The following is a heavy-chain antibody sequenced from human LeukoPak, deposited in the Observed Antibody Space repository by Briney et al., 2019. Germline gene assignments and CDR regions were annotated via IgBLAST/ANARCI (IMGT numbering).Heavy chain of an antibody. V-gene: IGHV1-46*01. Sequence: ASVKVSCKASGYTFTSYYMHWVRQAPGQGLEWMGIINPSGGSTSYAQKFQGRVTMTRDTSTSTVYVELSSLRSEDTAVYYCGVGVVTAIRFFDYWGQGTLVTVSS. CDR1: GYTFTSYY. CDR2: INPSGGST. D-gene: IGHD2-21*02. CDR3: GVGVVTAIRFFDY. J-gene: IGHJ4*02.